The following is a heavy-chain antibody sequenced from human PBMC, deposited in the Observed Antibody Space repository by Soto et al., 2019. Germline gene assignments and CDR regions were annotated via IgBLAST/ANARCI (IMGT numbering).Heavy chain of an antibody. CDR1: GGSISSGGYS. V-gene: IGHV4-30-2*01. J-gene: IGHJ4*02. CDR2: IYHSGST. Sequence: SETLSLTCAVSGGSISSGGYSWSWIRQPPGKGLEWIGYIYHSGSTYYNPSLKSRVTISVDRSKNQFSLKLSSVTAADTAVYYCASRTTDLYYFDYWGQGTLATAS. CDR3: ASRTTDLYYFDY. D-gene: IGHD1-7*01.